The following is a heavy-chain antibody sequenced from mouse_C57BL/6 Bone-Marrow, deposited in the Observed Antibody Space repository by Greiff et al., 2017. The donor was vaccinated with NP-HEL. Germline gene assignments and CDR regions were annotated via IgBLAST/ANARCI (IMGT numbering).Heavy chain of an antibody. CDR1: GFTFSSYG. Sequence: DVQLVESGGDLVKPGGSLKLSCAASGFTFSSYGMSWVRQTPDKRLEWVATISSGGSYTYYPDSVKGRFTISRDNAKNTLYLQMSSLKSEDTAMYYCARVLYYYGSSWFAYWGQGTLVTVSA. CDR3: ARVLYYYGSSWFAY. J-gene: IGHJ3*01. D-gene: IGHD1-1*01. CDR2: ISSGGSYT. V-gene: IGHV5-6*01.